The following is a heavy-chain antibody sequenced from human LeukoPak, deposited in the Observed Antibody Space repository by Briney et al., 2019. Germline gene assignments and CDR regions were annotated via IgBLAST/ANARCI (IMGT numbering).Heavy chain of an antibody. D-gene: IGHD2-21*01. CDR1: GDSISGYS. CDR2: IYYGGST. V-gene: IGHV4-59*01. Sequence: SETLSLTCNVSGDSISGYSWSWIRQPPGKGLEWIGNIYYGGSTSYNPSLKSRVTISIDTSNNLFSLNLRSVTAADTAVYYCARMFAVVRPDAYNIWGQGTMVTVSS. J-gene: IGHJ3*02. CDR3: ARMFAVVRPDAYNI.